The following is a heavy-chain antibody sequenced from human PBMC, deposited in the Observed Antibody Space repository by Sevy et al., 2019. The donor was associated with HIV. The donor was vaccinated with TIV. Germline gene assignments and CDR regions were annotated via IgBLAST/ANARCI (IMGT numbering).Heavy chain of an antibody. CDR2: ISGSGGFT. V-gene: IGHV3-23*01. J-gene: IGHJ4*02. Sequence: GGSLRLSCAASGFIFSGSAMSWVRQAPGKGLEWVASISGSGGFTYYADSVKGRFTISRDNFKNTVDLEMESLRAEDTAVYYCAKDPLNIAARFDYWGQGTLVTVSS. CDR3: AKDPLNIAARFDY. D-gene: IGHD6-6*01. CDR1: GFIFSGSA.